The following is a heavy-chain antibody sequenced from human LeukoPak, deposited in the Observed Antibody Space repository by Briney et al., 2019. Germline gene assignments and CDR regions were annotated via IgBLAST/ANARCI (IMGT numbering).Heavy chain of an antibody. V-gene: IGHV4-39*02. CDR3: ARDAYYYGSGSDY. D-gene: IGHD3-10*01. CDR1: GDSISSGSHY. CDR2: IYYSGTT. Sequence: SETLSLTCTVSGDSISSGSHYWGWIRQPPGKGLYWIETIYYSGTTHHSPSLKSRVTISVDTSKNQFSLKLSSVTAADTAVYYCARDAYYYGSGSDYWGQGTLVTVSS. J-gene: IGHJ4*02.